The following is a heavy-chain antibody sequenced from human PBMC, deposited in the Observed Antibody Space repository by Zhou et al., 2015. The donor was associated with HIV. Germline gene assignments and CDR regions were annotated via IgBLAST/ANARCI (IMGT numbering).Heavy chain of an antibody. Sequence: QVQLVQSGAEVKMPGASVKVSCRASGYTFTTREITWVRQAPGQGLEWMGWIRAGNPIYAQRLQGRVTMTTDTSTSTAFMELRSLKSEDTAVYYCARDRGGAARPDWRYFDLWGHGTLVTVSS. CDR3: ARDRGGAARPDWRYFDL. V-gene: IGHV1-18*01. D-gene: IGHD6-6*01. CDR2: IRAGNP. J-gene: IGHJ2*01. CDR1: GYTFTTRE.